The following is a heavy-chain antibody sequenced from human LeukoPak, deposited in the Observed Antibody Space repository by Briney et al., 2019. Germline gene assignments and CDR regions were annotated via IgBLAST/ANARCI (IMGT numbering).Heavy chain of an antibody. Sequence: SETLSLTCAVYGGSFSGYYWSWIRQPPGKGLEWIGEINHSGSTNYNPSLKSRVTISVDTSKNQFSLKLSSVTAADTAVYYCARHGSSWYSPNWFDPWGQGTLVTVSS. J-gene: IGHJ5*02. CDR1: GGSFSGYY. CDR2: INHSGST. V-gene: IGHV4-34*01. D-gene: IGHD6-13*01. CDR3: ARHGSSWYSPNWFDP.